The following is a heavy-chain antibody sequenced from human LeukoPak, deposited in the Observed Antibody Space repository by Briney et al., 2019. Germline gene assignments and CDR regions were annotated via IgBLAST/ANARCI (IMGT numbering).Heavy chain of an antibody. CDR3: ARAVGPAPTAMGY. CDR2: IYHSGST. CDR1: GGSISSSNW. J-gene: IGHJ4*02. Sequence: SGTLSLTCAVSGGSISSSNWWSWVRPPPGKGLEWIGEIYHSGSTNYNPSLKSRVTISVDKSKNQFSLKLSSVTAADTAVYYCARAVGPAPTAMGYWGQGTLVTVSS. V-gene: IGHV4-4*02. D-gene: IGHD5-18*01.